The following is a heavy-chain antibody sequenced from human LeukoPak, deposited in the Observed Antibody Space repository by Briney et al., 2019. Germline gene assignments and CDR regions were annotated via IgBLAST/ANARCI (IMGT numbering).Heavy chain of an antibody. D-gene: IGHD5-24*01. CDR1: GGSISIYY. Sequence: SETLSLTCTVSGGSISIYYWSWIRQPPGKGLEWIGYIDHSGSANYNPSLKSRVTISVDTSKNQFSLKLSSVTAADTAVYYCARGRDLEEDHNKYEYDYYMDVWGKGTTVTVSS. J-gene: IGHJ6*03. V-gene: IGHV4-59*08. CDR2: IDHSGSA. CDR3: ARGRDLEEDHNKYEYDYYMDV.